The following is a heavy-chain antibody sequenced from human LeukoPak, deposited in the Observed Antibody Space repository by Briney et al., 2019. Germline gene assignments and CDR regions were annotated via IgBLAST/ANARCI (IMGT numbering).Heavy chain of an antibody. Sequence: PSETLSLTCTVSGGSISNYYWSWIRQPPGKGLEWIGYIYYTGSTNYNPSLQSRVTISVDTSKNQFSLNLSSVTAADTAVYYCARYSYGGSYFDYWGQGAVVTVSS. CDR3: ARYSYGGSYFDY. D-gene: IGHD5-18*01. CDR2: IYYTGST. CDR1: GGSISNYY. V-gene: IGHV4-59*08. J-gene: IGHJ4*02.